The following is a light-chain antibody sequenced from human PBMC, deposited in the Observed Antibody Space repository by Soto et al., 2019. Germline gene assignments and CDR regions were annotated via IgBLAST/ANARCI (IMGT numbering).Light chain of an antibody. CDR1: SSDVGGYNY. V-gene: IGLV2-14*01. CDR2: EVS. J-gene: IGLJ3*02. CDR3: SSYTITTTWV. Sequence: QSALTQPASVSGSPGQSITISCTGTSSDVGGYNYVSWYQQHPGKAPKLMIYEVSNRPSGVSNRFSGSKSGNTASLTISGLQDEDEADYYCSSYTITTTWVFGGGTKVTVL.